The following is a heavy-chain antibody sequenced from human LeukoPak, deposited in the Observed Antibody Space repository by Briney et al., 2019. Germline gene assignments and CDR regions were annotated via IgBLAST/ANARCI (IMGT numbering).Heavy chain of an antibody. J-gene: IGHJ4*02. CDR2: ISSNGSNT. CDR1: GFTLSSYA. CDR3: VKDKISSWYTFDY. Sequence: GGSLRLSCSASGFTLSSYAIHWVRQAPGKGLEYVSAISSNGSNTYYADSVKGRFTITRDNSKNTHNSKNMVYLQMSSLRAKDTAVYYCVKDKISSWYTFDYWGQGTLVTVSS. V-gene: IGHV3-64D*06. D-gene: IGHD6-13*01.